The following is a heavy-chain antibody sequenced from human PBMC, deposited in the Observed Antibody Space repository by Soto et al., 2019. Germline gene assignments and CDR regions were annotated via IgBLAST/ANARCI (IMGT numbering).Heavy chain of an antibody. CDR2: IDYSGRT. Sequence: PSETLSLTCTVSGGSISNYYWSWIRQTPGKGLEWIGFIDYSGRTDHKPSLKSRVTISIDTSMKQFSLELSSVTAADTAVYYCAKGEALYSSHPWDSWGHGTLVTVSS. J-gene: IGHJ5*01. CDR3: AKGEALYSSHPWDS. CDR1: GGSISNYY. V-gene: IGHV4-59*01. D-gene: IGHD3-22*01.